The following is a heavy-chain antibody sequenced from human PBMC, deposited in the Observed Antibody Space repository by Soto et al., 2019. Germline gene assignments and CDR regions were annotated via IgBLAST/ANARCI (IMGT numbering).Heavy chain of an antibody. J-gene: IGHJ4*02. V-gene: IGHV3-48*02. CDR2: ISSSSSTI. CDR1: GFTFSSYS. Sequence: GGSLRLSCAASGFTFSSYSMNWVRQAPGKGLEWVSYISSSSSTIYYADSVKGRFTISRDNAKNSLYLQMNSLRDEDTAVYYCARAPDLDSRPYYFDYWGQGTLVTVSS. D-gene: IGHD3-3*01. CDR3: ARAPDLDSRPYYFDY.